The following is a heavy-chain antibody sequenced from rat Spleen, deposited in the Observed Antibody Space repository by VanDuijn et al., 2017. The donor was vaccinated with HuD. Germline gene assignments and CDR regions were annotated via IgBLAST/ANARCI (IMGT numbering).Heavy chain of an antibody. J-gene: IGHJ2*01. CDR1: GFTFSDYY. CDR2: IGYGVSST. CDR3: ARQFNYFDY. V-gene: IGHV5-22*01. Sequence: EVQLVESGGGLVQPGRSLKLSCAASGFTFSDYYMAWVRQAPKKGLEWVASIGYGVSSTYNGDSVKGRFTLSRDNAKSTLYLQMNSLRSEDTATYYCARQFNYFDYWGQGVMVTVSS.